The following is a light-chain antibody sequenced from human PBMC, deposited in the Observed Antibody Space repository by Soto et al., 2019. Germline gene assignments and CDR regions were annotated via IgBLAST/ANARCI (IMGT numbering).Light chain of an antibody. CDR2: DAS. CDR3: QQHNSSPWT. Sequence: DIQMTQSPSTLSASVGDRVTITCRASQSISDWLAWFQQKPGKAPKVLIYDASTLESGVPSRFSGSGSGTEFTLTISSLQPEDSATYYCQQHNSSPWTFVQGTRVEIK. J-gene: IGKJ1*01. CDR1: QSISDW. V-gene: IGKV1-5*01.